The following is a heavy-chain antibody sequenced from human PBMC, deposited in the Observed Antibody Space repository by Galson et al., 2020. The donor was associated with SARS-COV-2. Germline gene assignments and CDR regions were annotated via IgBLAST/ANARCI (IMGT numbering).Heavy chain of an antibody. J-gene: IGHJ6*02. CDR1: GYTFTSYG. Sequence: ASVKVSCKASGYTFTSYGISWVRQAPGQGLEWMGWISAYNGNTNYAQKLQGRVTMTTDTSTSTAYMELRSLRSDDTAVYYCARDLEQQLVWALFGVYYGMEVWGQGTTVTVSS. D-gene: IGHD6-13*01. V-gene: IGHV1-18*01. CDR2: ISAYNGNT. CDR3: ARDLEQQLVWALFGVYYGMEV.